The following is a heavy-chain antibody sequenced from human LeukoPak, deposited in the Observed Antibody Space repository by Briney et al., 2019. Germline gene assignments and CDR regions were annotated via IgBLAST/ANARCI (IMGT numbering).Heavy chain of an antibody. CDR3: ASVMSGGYDTPY. Sequence: GGSLRLSCAASGFSVSSNYMSWVRPAPRRGLEWVSVIYSGGSTYYADSVKGRFTISRDNTKITLYLQMNSLRAEDTAVYYCASVMSGGYDTPYWGQGTLVTVSS. J-gene: IGHJ4*02. CDR1: GFSVSSNY. V-gene: IGHV3-66*01. CDR2: IYSGGST. D-gene: IGHD5-12*01.